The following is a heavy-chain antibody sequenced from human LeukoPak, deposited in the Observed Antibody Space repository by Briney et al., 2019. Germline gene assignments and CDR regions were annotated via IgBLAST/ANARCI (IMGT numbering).Heavy chain of an antibody. CDR2: ISYDGSNK. J-gene: IGHJ3*02. CDR1: GFTFSSYG. CDR3: AKRYCGGDCYRKTDAFDI. D-gene: IGHD2-21*02. V-gene: IGHV3-30*18. Sequence: GRSLRLSCAASGFTFSSYGMHWVRQAPGKGLEWVAVISYDGSNKYYADSVKGRFTISRDNSKNTLYLQMNSLRAEDTAVYYCAKRYCGGDCYRKTDAFDIWGQGTMVTVSS.